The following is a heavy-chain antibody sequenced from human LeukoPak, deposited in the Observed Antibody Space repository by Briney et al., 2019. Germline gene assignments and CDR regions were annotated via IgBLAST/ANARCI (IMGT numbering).Heavy chain of an antibody. J-gene: IGHJ4*02. CDR1: GGSFSGYY. Sequence: SETLSLTCAVYGGSFSGYYWSWLRQPPGKGLEWIGEINHSGSTNYNPSLKSRVTISVDTSKNQFSLKLSSVTAADTAVYYCARATAYCGGDCYVNWAYYFDYWGQGTLVTVSS. CDR3: ARATAYCGGDCYVNWAYYFDY. D-gene: IGHD2-21*02. V-gene: IGHV4-34*01. CDR2: INHSGST.